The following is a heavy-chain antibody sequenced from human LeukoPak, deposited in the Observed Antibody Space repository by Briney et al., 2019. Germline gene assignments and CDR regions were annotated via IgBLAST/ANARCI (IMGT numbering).Heavy chain of an antibody. J-gene: IGHJ6*03. D-gene: IGHD3-16*01. Sequence: ASVKVSCKASGYAFTSSGISWVRQAPGQGLEWMGWISGYNGETNYVQKFLGRVTMTIDSSTSTAYMELRSLRSDDTAVYYCAREEGGNYYYMDVWGKGTTVTVSS. CDR1: GYAFTSSG. CDR3: AREEGGNYYYMDV. V-gene: IGHV1-18*01. CDR2: ISGYNGET.